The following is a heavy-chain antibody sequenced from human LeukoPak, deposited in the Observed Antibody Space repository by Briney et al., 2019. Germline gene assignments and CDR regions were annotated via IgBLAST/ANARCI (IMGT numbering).Heavy chain of an antibody. CDR2: INPSGGST. CDR1: GYTFTSYY. D-gene: IGHD2-15*01. V-gene: IGHV1-46*01. CDR3: ARGSLRFEDIVVVVAATHY. Sequence: SVKVSCKASGYTFTSYYMHWVRQAPGQGLEWMGIINPSGGSTSYAQKFQGRVTMTRDTSTSTVYMELSSLRSEDTAVYYCARGSLRFEDIVVVVAATHYWGQGTLVTVSS. J-gene: IGHJ4*02.